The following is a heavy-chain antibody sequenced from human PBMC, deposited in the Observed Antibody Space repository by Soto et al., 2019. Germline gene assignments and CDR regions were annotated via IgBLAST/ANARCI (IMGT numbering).Heavy chain of an antibody. CDR3: ARRWGYSFDY. Sequence: PSETLSLTCTVSGGSISSGGYYWTWIRQHPGKGLEWIGSIYYSGSTYYNPSLKSRVTISVDTSKNQFSLKLSSVTAADTAVYYCARRWGYSFDYWGQGTLVTVSS. D-gene: IGHD7-27*01. V-gene: IGHV4-39*01. J-gene: IGHJ4*02. CDR2: IYYSGST. CDR1: GGSISSGGYY.